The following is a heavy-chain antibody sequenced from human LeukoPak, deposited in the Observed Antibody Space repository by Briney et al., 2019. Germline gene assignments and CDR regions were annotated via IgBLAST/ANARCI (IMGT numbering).Heavy chain of an antibody. CDR3: ARGGGDYPFDY. D-gene: IGHD2-21*02. V-gene: IGHV4-39*07. Sequence: SSETLSLTCTVSGGSISSSSFYWGWIRQPPGKGLEWIGSIYNSGSTYYKLSLESRVTISVDTSETQFSLKVSSVTAADTAVYYCARGGGDYPFDYWGHGTLVTVSS. CDR2: IYNSGST. CDR1: GGSISSSSFY. J-gene: IGHJ4*01.